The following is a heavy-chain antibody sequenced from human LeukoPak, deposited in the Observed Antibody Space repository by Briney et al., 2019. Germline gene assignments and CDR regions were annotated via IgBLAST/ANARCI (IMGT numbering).Heavy chain of an antibody. Sequence: GGSLRLSCAASGFSFSSYSMNWVRQAPGKGLEWVSSISSSSNYIYYADSVKGGFTISRDNAKNSLYLQMNSLRAEDTAVYYCARAKMFYYEGGTYYHAFDIWGQGTMVTVSS. CDR2: ISSSSNYI. CDR1: GFSFSSYS. V-gene: IGHV3-21*01. CDR3: ARAKMFYYEGGTYYHAFDI. J-gene: IGHJ3*02. D-gene: IGHD3-22*01.